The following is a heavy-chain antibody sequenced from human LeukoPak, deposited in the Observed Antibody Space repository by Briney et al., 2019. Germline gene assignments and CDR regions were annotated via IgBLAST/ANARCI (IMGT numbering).Heavy chain of an antibody. Sequence: GGAPILSCAASWFTGSSNYMSWGRQAPGEGGGGVSVIYSGGSTYYADSVKGRFTISRDNSKNTLYLQMNSLRAEDTAVYYCAKKGATTGDFDYWGQGTLVTVSS. CDR1: WFTGSSNY. D-gene: IGHD1-26*01. J-gene: IGHJ4*02. CDR3: AKKGATTGDFDY. CDR2: IYSGGST. V-gene: IGHV3-53*01.